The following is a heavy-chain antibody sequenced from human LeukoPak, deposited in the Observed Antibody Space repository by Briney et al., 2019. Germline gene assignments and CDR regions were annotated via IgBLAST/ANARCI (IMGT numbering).Heavy chain of an antibody. J-gene: IGHJ6*02. Sequence: ASVKVSCKASGYTFTSYDINWVRQATGQGLEWMGWMNPNSGNTGYAQKFQGRVTMTRSTSISTAYMELSSLRSEDTAVYYCAREYSSSWFRSAGMDVWGQGTTVTVSS. CDR3: AREYSSSWFRSAGMDV. CDR2: MNPNSGNT. D-gene: IGHD6-13*01. V-gene: IGHV1-8*01. CDR1: GYTFTSYD.